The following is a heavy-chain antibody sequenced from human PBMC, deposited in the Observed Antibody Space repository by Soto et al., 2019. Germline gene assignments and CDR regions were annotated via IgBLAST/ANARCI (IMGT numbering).Heavy chain of an antibody. J-gene: IGHJ4*02. CDR2: ISYDGSNK. CDR1: GFTFSSYA. V-gene: IGHV3-30-3*01. D-gene: IGHD6-19*01. Sequence: QVQLVESGGGVVQPGRSLRLSCAASGFTFSSYAMHWVLQAPGKGLEWVAVISYDGSNKYYADSVKGRFTISRDNSKNTLYLQMNSLRAEDTAVYYCARAPYSSGWAFDYWGQGTLVTVSS. CDR3: ARAPYSSGWAFDY.